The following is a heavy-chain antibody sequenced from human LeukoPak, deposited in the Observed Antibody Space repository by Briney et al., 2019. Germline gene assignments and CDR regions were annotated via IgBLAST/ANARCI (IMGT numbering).Heavy chain of an antibody. CDR3: ASLYGSGSYFYHYYGMDV. CDR1: GYTFTSYD. CDR2: MNPNSGNT. D-gene: IGHD3-10*01. V-gene: IGHV1-8*01. Sequence: ASVKVSCKASGYTFTSYDINWVRQATGQGLEWMGWMNPNSGNTGYAQKFQGRVTMTRNTSISTAYMELSSLRSEDTAVYYCASLYGSGSYFYHYYGMDVWGQGTTVTVSS. J-gene: IGHJ6*02.